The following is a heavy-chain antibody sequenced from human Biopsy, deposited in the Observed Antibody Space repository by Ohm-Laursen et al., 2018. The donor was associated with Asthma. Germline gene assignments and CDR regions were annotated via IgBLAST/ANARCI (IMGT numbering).Heavy chain of an antibody. CDR1: GFTFSSYA. CDR3: ARGDSSGWSHYYFDY. D-gene: IGHD6-19*01. CDR2: ISGSGGST. Sequence: SLRLSCSASGFTFSSYAMSWVRQAPGKGLEWVSAISGSGGSTYYADSVKGRFTISRDNSKNTVYLDISSLRIEDTAVFYCARGDSSGWSHYYFDYWGQGTLVTVSS. J-gene: IGHJ4*02. V-gene: IGHV3-23*01.